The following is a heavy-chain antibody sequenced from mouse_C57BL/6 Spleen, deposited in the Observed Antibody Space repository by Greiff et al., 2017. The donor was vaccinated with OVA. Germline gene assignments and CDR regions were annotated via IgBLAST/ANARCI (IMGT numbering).Heavy chain of an antibody. Sequence: VQLKQSGPELVKPGASVKISCKASGYSFTDYNMNWVKQSNGKSLEWIGVINPNYGTTSYNQKFKGKATLTVDQSSSTAYMQLNSLTSEDSAVYYCASPSANRGYYFDYWGQGTTLTVSS. CDR2: INPNYGTT. V-gene: IGHV1-39*01. D-gene: IGHD1-2*01. CDR3: ASPSANRGYYFDY. CDR1: GYSFTDYN. J-gene: IGHJ2*01.